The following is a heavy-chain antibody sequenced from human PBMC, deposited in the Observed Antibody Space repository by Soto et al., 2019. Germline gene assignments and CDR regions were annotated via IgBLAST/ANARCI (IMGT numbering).Heavy chain of an antibody. CDR3: ARGMGRCLDL. V-gene: IGHV4-4*07. Sequence: QVQLQESGPGLVKPSETLSLTCTVSGDSISNFYWSWIRQPAGQGLESIGRVSASARTNYNPSLQSRVTMSLDTSKNRFSLRLTSVSAADTAVYFCARGMGRCLDLWGRGTLVIVSS. CDR2: VSASART. CDR1: GDSISNFY. J-gene: IGHJ2*01. D-gene: IGHD2-2*01.